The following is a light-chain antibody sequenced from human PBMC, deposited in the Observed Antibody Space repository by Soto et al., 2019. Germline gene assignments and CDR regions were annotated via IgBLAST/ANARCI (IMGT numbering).Light chain of an antibody. V-gene: IGLV2-14*01. CDR1: SSDVGAYNY. CDR3: SSYTSTNPLV. Sequence: QSALTQPASVSGSPGQSITISCTGTSSDVGAYNYVSWYQQHPGKAPKLMIFEVSDRPSGVSNRFSGSKSGNTASLTISGLQSGNGANYYASSYTSTNPLVFGGGTKLT. J-gene: IGLJ2*01. CDR2: EVS.